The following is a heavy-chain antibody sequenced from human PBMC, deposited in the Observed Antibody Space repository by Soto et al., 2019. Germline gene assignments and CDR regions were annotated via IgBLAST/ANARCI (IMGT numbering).Heavy chain of an antibody. CDR2: ISSSGSTI. J-gene: IGHJ6*03. V-gene: IGHV3-11*01. CDR1: GFTFSDYY. D-gene: IGHD3-16*01. Sequence: GGSLRRSCAASGFTFSDYYMSWIRQAPGKGLEWVSYISSSGSTIYYADSVKGRFTISRDNAKNSLYLQMNSLRAEDTAVYYCARARSLYYYYYMDVWGKGTTVTVS. CDR3: ARARSLYYYYYMDV.